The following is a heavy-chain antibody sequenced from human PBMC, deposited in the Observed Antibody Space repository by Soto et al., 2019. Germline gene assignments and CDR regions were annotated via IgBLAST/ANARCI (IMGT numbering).Heavy chain of an antibody. CDR3: GRSRGAARPFDY. Sequence: AGSLRLSCAASGLTFNDYYMTWILQTPGKGLEWVSYISSSSSYTNYADSVKGRFTISRDNAKNSLYLQMNSLRAEDTAVYYCGRSRGAARPFDYWGQRTLVTVSS. CDR2: ISSSSSYT. CDR1: GLTFNDYY. V-gene: IGHV3-11*06. D-gene: IGHD6-6*01. J-gene: IGHJ4*02.